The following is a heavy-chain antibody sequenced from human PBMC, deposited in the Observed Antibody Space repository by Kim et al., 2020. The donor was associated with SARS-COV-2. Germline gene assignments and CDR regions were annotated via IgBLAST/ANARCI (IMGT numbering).Heavy chain of an antibody. CDR3: ARDGTRLLWFGEGGV. Sequence: GGSLRLSCAASGFTFSDYYMSWIRQAPGKGLEWVSYISSSSSYTNYADSVKGRFTISRDNAKNSLYLQMNSLRAEDTAVYYCARDGTRLLWFGEGGVWGQGTTVTVSS. CDR1: GFTFSDYY. J-gene: IGHJ6*02. D-gene: IGHD3-10*01. V-gene: IGHV3-11*06. CDR2: ISSSSSYT.